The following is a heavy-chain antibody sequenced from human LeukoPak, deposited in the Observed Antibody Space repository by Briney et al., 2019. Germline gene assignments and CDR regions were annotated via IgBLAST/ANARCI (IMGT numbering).Heavy chain of an antibody. CDR3: ARGPPYYDFWSGYVGVIDP. Sequence: KPSETLSLTCAVYGGSFSGYYWSWIRQPPGKGLEWIGEINHSGSTNYNPSLKSRVTISVDTSKNQFSLKLSSVTAADTAVYYCARGPPYYDFWSGYVGVIDPWGQGTLVTVSS. D-gene: IGHD3-3*01. CDR2: INHSGST. CDR1: GGSFSGYY. V-gene: IGHV4-34*01. J-gene: IGHJ5*02.